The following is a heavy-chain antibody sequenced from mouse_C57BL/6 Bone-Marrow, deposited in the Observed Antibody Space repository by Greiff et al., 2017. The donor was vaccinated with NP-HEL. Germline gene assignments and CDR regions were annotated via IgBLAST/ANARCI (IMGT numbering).Heavy chain of an antibody. V-gene: IGHV1-15*01. D-gene: IGHD1-1*01. CDR1: GYTFTDYE. Sequence: VKLMESGAELVRPGASVTLSCKASGYTFTDYEMHWVKQTPVHGLEWIGAIDPETGGTAYNQKFKGKAILTADKSSSTAYMELRSLTSEDSAVYYCTRGGYYGSSYVYVYWGQGTSVTVSS. CDR3: TRGGYYGSSYVYVY. J-gene: IGHJ4*01. CDR2: IDPETGGT.